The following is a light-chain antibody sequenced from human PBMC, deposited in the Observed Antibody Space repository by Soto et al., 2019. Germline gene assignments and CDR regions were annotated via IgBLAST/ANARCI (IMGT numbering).Light chain of an antibody. CDR1: SSDVGGFNS. Sequence: QSALTQPASVSGSPGQSITISCTGTSSDVGGFNSVSWYQQHPGKAPKLIIYEITSRPSGISDRFSGSKSGNTASLTISGLHVDDEANYYCSSYTTSGTRVFGGGTKLTV. CDR2: EIT. V-gene: IGLV2-14*01. CDR3: SSYTTSGTRV. J-gene: IGLJ3*02.